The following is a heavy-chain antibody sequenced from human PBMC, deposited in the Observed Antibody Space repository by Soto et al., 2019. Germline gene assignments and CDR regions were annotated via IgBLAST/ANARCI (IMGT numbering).Heavy chain of an antibody. D-gene: IGHD3-22*01. Sequence: SVKVSCKASGFTFTTSAVQWVRQTREQRLEWMGWIVVGSGDTTYAQKFRERVTITRDTSTSTAYMELSSLRSEDTAVYYCAAGYYTAKTFYYYGLDVWGQGTTVTVSS. CDR2: IVVGSGDT. CDR3: AAGYYTAKTFYYYGLDV. V-gene: IGHV1-58*01. J-gene: IGHJ6*02. CDR1: GFTFTTSA.